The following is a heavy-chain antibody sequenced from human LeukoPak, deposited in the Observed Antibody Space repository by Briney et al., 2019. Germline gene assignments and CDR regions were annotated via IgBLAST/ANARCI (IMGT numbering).Heavy chain of an antibody. D-gene: IGHD1-14*01. Sequence: GGSLRLSCAASGFTFSSYSMNWVRQAPGKGLEWVSYISASGIICYADSVKGRFTISRDNAKNSLDLQMNSLRDEDTAVYYCASANRPNYYYGMDVWGQGTTVTVSS. V-gene: IGHV3-48*02. CDR2: ISASGII. CDR1: GFTFSSYS. CDR3: ASANRPNYYYGMDV. J-gene: IGHJ6*02.